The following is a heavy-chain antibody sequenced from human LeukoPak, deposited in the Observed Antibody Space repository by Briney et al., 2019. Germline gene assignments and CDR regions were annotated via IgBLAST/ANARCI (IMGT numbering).Heavy chain of an antibody. J-gene: IGHJ4*02. Sequence: SETLSLTCTVSGGSISSTNYYWGWIRQPPGKGLEWIGSIYYSGSTYYNPSLKSRVTISVDTSKSQFSLNLRSVTAADTAVYYCARGGYYFDYWGQGTLVTVSS. V-gene: IGHV4-39*01. CDR1: GGSISSTNYY. D-gene: IGHD3-22*01. CDR2: IYYSGST. CDR3: ARGGYYFDY.